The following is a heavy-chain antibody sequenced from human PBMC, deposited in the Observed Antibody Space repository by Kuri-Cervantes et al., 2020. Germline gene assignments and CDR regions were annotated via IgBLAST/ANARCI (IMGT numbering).Heavy chain of an antibody. CDR1: GGSIRSRTSY. V-gene: IGHV4-39*07. CDR3: VRGSWGYDSSGYYSFFNYGIDV. J-gene: IGHJ6*02. CDR2: IYYSGST. Sequence: SETLSLTCTVSGGSIRSRTSYWGWIRQPPGKGLEWIGSIYYSGSTYYTPSLKSRVSMSVDTSKNQFSLKLSSVTAADTAVFYCVRGSWGYDSSGYYSFFNYGIDVWGQGTTVTVSS. D-gene: IGHD3-22*01.